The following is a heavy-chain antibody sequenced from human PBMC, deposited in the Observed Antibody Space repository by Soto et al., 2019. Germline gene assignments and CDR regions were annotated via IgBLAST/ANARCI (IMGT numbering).Heavy chain of an antibody. D-gene: IGHD4-4*01. CDR1: GVSLTNYY. CDR2: IFTSEST. Sequence: QVQLQESGPGLVKPSETLSLTCTVSGVSLTNYYWSWIRQPAGKGLEWIGRIFTSESTNYNPSLKSRVTMSVDTSKNPFSLKLTSVTAADTAMYYCAVDYSGNSFAYWGQGNLVTVSS. CDR3: AVDYSGNSFAY. J-gene: IGHJ4*02. V-gene: IGHV4-4*07.